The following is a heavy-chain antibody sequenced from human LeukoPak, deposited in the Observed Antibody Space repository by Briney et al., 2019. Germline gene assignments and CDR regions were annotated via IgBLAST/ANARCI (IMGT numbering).Heavy chain of an antibody. CDR2: ISAYNGNT. J-gene: IGHJ4*02. Sequence: ASEKVSCNTSGGTFSSYAISWVRQAPGQGLEWMGWISAYNGNTNYAQKLQGRVTMTTDTSTSTAYMELRSLRSDDTAVYYCARDPKTAHCSSTSCYGYWGQGTLVTVSS. CDR1: GGTFSSYA. CDR3: ARDPKTAHCSSTSCYGY. D-gene: IGHD2-2*01. V-gene: IGHV1-18*01.